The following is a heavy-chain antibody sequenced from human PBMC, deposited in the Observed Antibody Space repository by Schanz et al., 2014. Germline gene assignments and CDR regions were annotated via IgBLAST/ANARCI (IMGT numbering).Heavy chain of an antibody. D-gene: IGHD3-10*02. Sequence: VQLLESGGGLVQPGGSLRLSCAASGFTFSSYAMSWVRQAPGKGLEWVSAISGSGGSTYYADSVKGRFTISRDNSKNTLYLQMNSLRPEDTAIYYCAKNQYDDVDLSSFYFDFWGQGTLVTVSS. CDR2: ISGSGGST. V-gene: IGHV3-23*01. J-gene: IGHJ4*02. CDR1: GFTFSSYA. CDR3: AKNQYDDVDLSSFYFDF.